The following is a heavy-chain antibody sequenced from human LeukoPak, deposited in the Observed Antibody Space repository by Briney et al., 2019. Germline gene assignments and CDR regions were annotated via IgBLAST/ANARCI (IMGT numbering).Heavy chain of an antibody. CDR3: ARSPSLGDPIDY. J-gene: IGHJ4*02. Sequence: GRSLRLSCAASGFTFSGYSMNWVRQAPGKGLEWVSSISSSSRYIYYADSVKGRFTITRDNAKNSLYLQMNSLRAEDTAVYYCARSPSLGDPIDYWGQGTQVTVSS. D-gene: IGHD2-21*01. CDR1: GFTFSGYS. CDR2: ISSSSRYI. V-gene: IGHV3-21*01.